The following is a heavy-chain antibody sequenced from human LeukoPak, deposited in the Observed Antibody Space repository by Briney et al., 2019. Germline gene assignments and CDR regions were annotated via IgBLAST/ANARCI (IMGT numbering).Heavy chain of an antibody. J-gene: IGHJ4*02. Sequence: GGSLRLSCAASGFTFSSYAMHWVRQAPGKGREYVSAISSNGGSTYYANSVKGRFTISRDNSKNTLYLQMGSLRAEDTAVYYCARSELKATETVPAAIDYWGQGTLVTVSS. D-gene: IGHD2-2*01. CDR1: GFTFSSYA. CDR2: ISSNGGST. V-gene: IGHV3-64*01. CDR3: ARSELKATETVPAAIDY.